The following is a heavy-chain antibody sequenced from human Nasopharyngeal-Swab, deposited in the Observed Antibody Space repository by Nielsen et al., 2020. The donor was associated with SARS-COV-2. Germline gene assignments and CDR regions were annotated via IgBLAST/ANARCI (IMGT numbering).Heavy chain of an antibody. Sequence: VKVSCKASGYTFTGYYMHWVRQAPGQGLEWMGRINPNSGGTNYAQKFQGRVTMTRNTSISTAYMELSRLRSDDTAVYYCARDPTSVAGTGDYYYGMDVWGQGTTVTVSS. CDR2: INPNSGGT. CDR3: ARDPTSVAGTGDYYYGMDV. J-gene: IGHJ6*02. V-gene: IGHV1-2*06. D-gene: IGHD6-19*01. CDR1: GYTFTGYY.